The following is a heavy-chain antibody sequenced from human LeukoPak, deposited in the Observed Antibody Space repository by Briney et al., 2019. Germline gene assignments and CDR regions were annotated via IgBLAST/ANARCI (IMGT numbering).Heavy chain of an antibody. CDR2: ISGSGGST. V-gene: IGHV3-23*01. Sequence: PGGSLRLSCAASGFTFSSYAMSWVRQAPGKGLEWVSAISGSGGSTYYADSVKGRFTISRDSSKNTLYLQMNSLRAEDTAVYYCAKGLGYRDYGMDVWGQGTTVTVSS. J-gene: IGHJ6*02. CDR3: AKGLGYRDYGMDV. CDR1: GFTFSSYA. D-gene: IGHD3-16*02.